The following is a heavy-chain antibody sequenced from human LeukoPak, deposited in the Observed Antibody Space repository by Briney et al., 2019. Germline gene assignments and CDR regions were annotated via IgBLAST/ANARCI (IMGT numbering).Heavy chain of an antibody. V-gene: IGHV3-30*18. CDR2: ISYDGSNK. CDR1: GFTFSSYG. CDR3: AKDVGDRVTMIVVVSHYFDY. Sequence: GRSLRLSCAASGFTFSSYGMHWVRQAPGKGLEWVAVISYDGSNKYYADSVKGRFTISRDNSKNTLYLQMNSLRAEDTAVYYCAKDVGDRVTMIVVVSHYFDYWGQGTLVTVSS. D-gene: IGHD3-22*01. J-gene: IGHJ4*02.